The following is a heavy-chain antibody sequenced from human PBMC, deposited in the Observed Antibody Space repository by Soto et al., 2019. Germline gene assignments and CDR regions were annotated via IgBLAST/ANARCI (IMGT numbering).Heavy chain of an antibody. J-gene: IGHJ6*03. V-gene: IGHV1-18*01. CDR2: ISAYNGNT. Sequence: ASVKVSCKASGYTFTSYGISWVRQAPGQGLEWMGWISAYNGNTNYAQKLQGRVTMTTDTSTSTAYMELRSLRSDDTAVYYCARSAHYDILTGYYYYMDVWGKGTTVTVSS. D-gene: IGHD3-9*01. CDR1: GYTFTSYG. CDR3: ARSAHYDILTGYYYYMDV.